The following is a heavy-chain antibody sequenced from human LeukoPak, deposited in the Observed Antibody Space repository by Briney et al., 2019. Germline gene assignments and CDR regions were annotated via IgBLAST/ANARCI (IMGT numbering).Heavy chain of an antibody. V-gene: IGHV4-39*07. D-gene: IGHD6-13*01. Sequence: SETLSLTCTVSGGSISSSSYYWGWIRQPPGKGLEWIGSIYYSGSTYYNPSLKSRVTISVDTSKNQFSLKLSSVTAADTAVYYCARYKRSWYSIDYWAREPWSPSPQ. CDR2: IYYSGST. CDR1: GGSISSSSYY. CDR3: ARYKRSWYSIDY. J-gene: IGHJ4*02.